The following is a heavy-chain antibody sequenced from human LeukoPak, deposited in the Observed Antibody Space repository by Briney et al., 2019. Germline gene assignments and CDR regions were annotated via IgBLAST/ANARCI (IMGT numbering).Heavy chain of an antibody. Sequence: SVKVSCKASGGTFSSYAISWVRQAPGQGPEWMGGIIPIFGTANYAQRFQGRVTITTDESTSTAYMELSSLRSEDTAVYYCARDGGIYYDSSGYYGLGYYYYMDVWGKGTTVTVSS. CDR3: ARDGGIYYDSSGYYGLGYYYYMDV. J-gene: IGHJ6*03. CDR2: IIPIFGTA. D-gene: IGHD3-22*01. CDR1: GGTFSSYA. V-gene: IGHV1-69*05.